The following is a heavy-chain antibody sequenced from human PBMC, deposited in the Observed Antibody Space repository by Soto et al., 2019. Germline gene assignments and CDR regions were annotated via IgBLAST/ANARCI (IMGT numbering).Heavy chain of an antibody. Sequence: GASVKVSCKVSGYTLTGLSMHWVRQARGKGLEWMGGFDPGDGETIYAQKFQGRVTMTEDTSTDTAYMELSSLRPGDTAVYYCATTYSPMLTFGGVIVIGWFDPWGQGTLVTVSS. V-gene: IGHV1-24*01. J-gene: IGHJ5*02. D-gene: IGHD3-16*02. CDR1: GYTLTGLS. CDR2: FDPGDGET. CDR3: ATTYSPMLTFGGVIVIGWFDP.